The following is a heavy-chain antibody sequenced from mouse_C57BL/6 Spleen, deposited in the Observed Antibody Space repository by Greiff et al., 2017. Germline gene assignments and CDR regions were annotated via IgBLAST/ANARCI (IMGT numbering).Heavy chain of an antibody. CDR3: HIYYYCSSYYFDY. CDR2: IDPETGGT. J-gene: IGHJ2*01. Sequence: QVQLQQSGAELVRPGASVTLSCKASGYTFTDYEMHWVKQTPVHGLEWIGAIDPETGGTAYNQKFKGKAILTADKSSSTAYMELRSLTSEDSAVYYFHIYYYCSSYYFDYWGQGTTLTVSS. V-gene: IGHV1-15*01. CDR1: GYTFTDYE. D-gene: IGHD1-1*01.